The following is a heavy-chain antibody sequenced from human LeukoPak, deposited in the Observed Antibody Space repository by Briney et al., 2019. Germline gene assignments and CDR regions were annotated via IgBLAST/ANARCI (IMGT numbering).Heavy chain of an antibody. D-gene: IGHD3-22*01. CDR3: ARGSGSSGYSDY. Sequence: GGSLRLSCAASGFTFSSYSMNWVRQALGKGLEWVSSISSSSSYIYYADSVKGRFTISRDNAKNTLYLQMNSLRAEDTAVYYCARGSGSSGYSDYWGQGTLVTVSS. J-gene: IGHJ4*02. CDR1: GFTFSSYS. CDR2: ISSSSSYI. V-gene: IGHV3-21*01.